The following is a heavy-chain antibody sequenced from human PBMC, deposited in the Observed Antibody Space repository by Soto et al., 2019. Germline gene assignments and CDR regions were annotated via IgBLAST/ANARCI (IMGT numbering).Heavy chain of an antibody. Sequence: PGGSLRLSCAASGFTFSSYAMSWVRQAPGKGLEWVSTISGSGGYTYYADSVKGRFTISRDNSKNTLYLQMNSLRAEDTALYYCAKDYGTSGSLDYWGQGTLVTVSS. D-gene: IGHD1-26*01. CDR3: AKDYGTSGSLDY. CDR1: GFTFSSYA. V-gene: IGHV3-23*01. CDR2: ISGSGGYT. J-gene: IGHJ4*02.